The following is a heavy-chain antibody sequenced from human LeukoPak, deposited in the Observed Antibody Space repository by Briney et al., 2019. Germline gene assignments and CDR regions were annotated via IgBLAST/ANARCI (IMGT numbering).Heavy chain of an antibody. J-gene: IGHJ4*02. CDR1: GFIFSDYA. CDR2: ISDSKRGGTT. D-gene: IGHD3-22*01. Sequence: GSLRLSCAASGFIFSDYAMSWVRQAPGRGLEWVSAISDSKRGGTTYYADSVKGRFTISRDTSKNTLYLQMSSLRVEDTAVYYCAKVPNYYDTTTCYGWGQGTLVAVSS. V-gene: IGHV3-23*01. CDR3: AKVPNYYDTTTCYG.